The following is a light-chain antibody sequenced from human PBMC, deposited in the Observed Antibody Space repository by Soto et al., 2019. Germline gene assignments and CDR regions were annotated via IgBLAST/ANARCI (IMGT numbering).Light chain of an antibody. Sequence: QSVLTQPPSVSGSPGQSVAVSCTGTSSDVGSYNRVSWYQQPPGTAPKLIIYEVNNRPSGVPDRFSGSKSGNTASLTISGFQAEDEADYYCSSFITSTTYVFGTGTKVTVL. J-gene: IGLJ1*01. CDR1: SSDVGSYNR. CDR2: EVN. V-gene: IGLV2-18*02. CDR3: SSFITSTTYV.